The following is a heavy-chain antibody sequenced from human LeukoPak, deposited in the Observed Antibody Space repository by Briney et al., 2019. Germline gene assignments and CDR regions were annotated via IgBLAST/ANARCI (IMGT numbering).Heavy chain of an antibody. V-gene: IGHV3-23*01. Sequence: GGSLRLSCAASGFSFNTYAMSWVRQAPGKGLEWVSAISNTGGSTYYADSVKGRFTISRDNSKNTLYLQMNSLRAEDTAVYYCAKGDYGDSFHQIDYWGQGTLVTVSS. CDR3: AKGDYGDSFHQIDY. CDR1: GFSFNTYA. J-gene: IGHJ4*02. D-gene: IGHD4-17*01. CDR2: ISNTGGST.